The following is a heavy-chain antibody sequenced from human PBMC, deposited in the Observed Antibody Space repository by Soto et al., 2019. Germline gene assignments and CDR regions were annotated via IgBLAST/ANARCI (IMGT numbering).Heavy chain of an antibody. J-gene: IGHJ4*02. CDR3: ARLDGSGYFDN. Sequence: GESLKISCKGSGYSFTTFWIGWVRQMPGKGLEWKGILYPGDSDTRYSPSFQGQVTISADKAVSTAFLQWSSLQASDTGMYYCARLDGSGYFDNWGQGTLVTVSS. CDR2: LYPGDSDT. D-gene: IGHD3-10*01. CDR1: GYSFTTFW. V-gene: IGHV5-51*01.